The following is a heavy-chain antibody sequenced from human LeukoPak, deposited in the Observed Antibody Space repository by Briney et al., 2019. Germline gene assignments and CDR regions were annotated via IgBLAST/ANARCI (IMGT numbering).Heavy chain of an antibody. CDR3: ARFAYDSGSLS. V-gene: IGHV3-74*01. D-gene: IGHD3-10*01. J-gene: IGHJ5*02. Sequence: GGSLRLSCAASAFTFSRYWMHWVRQTPGEGLVWVSRISSDGTTTTYADSVKGRFTISRDNARNTLYLQMNSLRAEDTAVYHCARFAYDSGSLSWGQGALVTVSS. CDR2: ISSDGTTT. CDR1: AFTFSRYW.